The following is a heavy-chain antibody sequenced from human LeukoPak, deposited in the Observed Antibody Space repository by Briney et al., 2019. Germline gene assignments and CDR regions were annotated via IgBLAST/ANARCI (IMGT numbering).Heavy chain of an antibody. CDR2: IKQDGSLQ. D-gene: IGHD3-22*01. CDR3: ATSYDSSGCD. V-gene: IGHV3-7*01. J-gene: IGHJ4*02. Sequence: GGSLRLSCTASGFTFSSFWMAWVRQAPGKGLEWVANIKQDGSLQHYGDSVKGRFTISRDNAKNSLYLQMNNLRAEDTALYYCATSYDSSGCDWGQGTLVSVSS. CDR1: GFTFSSFW.